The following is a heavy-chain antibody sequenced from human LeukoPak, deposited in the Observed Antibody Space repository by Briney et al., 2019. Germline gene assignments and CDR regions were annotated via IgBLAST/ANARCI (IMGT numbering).Heavy chain of an antibody. CDR1: GFPFTLYN. V-gene: IGHV3-48*04. CDR3: ARELNGYGYYFFDY. CDR2: ISSSTNTI. D-gene: IGHD3-16*01. Sequence: GGSLRLSCEVSGFPFTLYNMNWVRQAPGKGLEWLSYISSSTNTIYYADSVKGRFTISRDNAKNSLYLQMNGLGAEDTAVYYCARELNGYGYYFFDYWGPGTLVTISS. J-gene: IGHJ4*02.